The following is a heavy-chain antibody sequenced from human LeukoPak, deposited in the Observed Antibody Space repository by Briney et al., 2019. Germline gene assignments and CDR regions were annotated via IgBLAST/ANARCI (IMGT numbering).Heavy chain of an antibody. J-gene: IGHJ3*01. CDR2: ISVSGVST. CDR1: GFTFTSYA. CDR3: AKGYCSGGSCYFGAFDV. V-gene: IGHV3-23*01. D-gene: IGHD2-15*01. Sequence: PGGSLRLSCAASGFTFTSYAMSWVRQAPGKGLEWVSTISVSGVSTYYADSVKGRFTTSRDNSKNTLYLQMNSLRAEDTAVYYCAKGYCSGGSCYFGAFDVWGQGTLVTVSS.